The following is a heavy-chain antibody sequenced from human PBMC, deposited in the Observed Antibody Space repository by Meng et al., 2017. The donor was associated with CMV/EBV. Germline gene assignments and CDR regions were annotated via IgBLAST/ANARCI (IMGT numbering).Heavy chain of an antibody. Sequence: GSLRLSCTVSGGSISSYYWSWIRQPPGKGLEWIGYIYYSGSTNYNPSLKSRVTISVDTSKNQFSLKLSSVTAADTAVYYCARDDSNGYYDYWGQGTLVTVSS. CDR1: GGSISSYY. CDR3: ARDDSNGYYDY. D-gene: IGHD3-22*01. CDR2: IYYSGST. J-gene: IGHJ4*02. V-gene: IGHV4-59*01.